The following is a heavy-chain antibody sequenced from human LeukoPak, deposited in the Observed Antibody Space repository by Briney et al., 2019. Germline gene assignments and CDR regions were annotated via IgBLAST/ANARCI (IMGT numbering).Heavy chain of an antibody. J-gene: IGHJ4*02. CDR1: GFTFSNYW. D-gene: IGHD5-24*01. V-gene: IGHV3-23*01. Sequence: GGSLRLSCAASGFTFSNYWMHWVRQAPGKGLEWVSAISGSGGSTYYADSVKGRFTISRDNSKNTLYLQMNSLRAEDTAVYYCAKDLAEMATIIDYWGQGTLVTVSS. CDR2: ISGSGGST. CDR3: AKDLAEMATIIDY.